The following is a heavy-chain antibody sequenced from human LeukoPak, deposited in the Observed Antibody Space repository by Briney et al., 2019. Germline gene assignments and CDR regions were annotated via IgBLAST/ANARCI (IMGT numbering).Heavy chain of an antibody. Sequence: PSETLSLTCAVYGGSLSGYYWSWIRQPPGKGLEWIGEINHSGSTNYNPSLKSRVTISVDTSKNQFSLKLSSVTAADTAVYYCATTTIRLGYWGQGTLVTVSS. CDR2: INHSGST. J-gene: IGHJ4*02. CDR3: ATTTIRLGY. V-gene: IGHV4-34*01. D-gene: IGHD1-26*01. CDR1: GGSLSGYY.